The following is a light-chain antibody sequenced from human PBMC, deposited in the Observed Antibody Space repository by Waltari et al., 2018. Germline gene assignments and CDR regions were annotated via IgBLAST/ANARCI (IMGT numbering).Light chain of an antibody. CDR3: NSYTSSTTQV. CDR1: STDLGSSTL. Sequence: QSALTQPASVSGSPGQSLPIPCPCSSTDLGSSTLASWYQHHPDKAPKLLIYEGTERPSGISHRFSGSKSGNTASLTISGLQAEDEADYFCNSYTSSTTQVFGTGTKVTVL. CDR2: EGT. J-gene: IGLJ1*01. V-gene: IGLV2-14*02.